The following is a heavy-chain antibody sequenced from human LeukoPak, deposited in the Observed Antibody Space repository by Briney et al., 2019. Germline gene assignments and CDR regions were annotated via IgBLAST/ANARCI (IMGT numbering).Heavy chain of an antibody. CDR1: GFTFSSYW. Sequence: GGSLRLSCAASGFTFSSYWMHWVRQAPGKGLVWVPRINSDGSSTSYADSVKGRFTISRDNAENTLYLQKNSLRAEDTAVYYCARGSGFYYYYYYMDVWGKGTTVTVSS. V-gene: IGHV3-74*01. J-gene: IGHJ6*03. D-gene: IGHD6-19*01. CDR3: ARGSGFYYYYYYMDV. CDR2: INSDGSST.